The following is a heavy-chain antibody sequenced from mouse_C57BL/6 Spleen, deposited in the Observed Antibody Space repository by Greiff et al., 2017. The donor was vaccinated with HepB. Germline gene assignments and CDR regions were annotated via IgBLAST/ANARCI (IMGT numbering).Heavy chain of an antibody. V-gene: IGHV1-85*01. CDR2: IFPRDGSN. CDR1: GYTFTSYD. Sequence: QVQLQQSGPELVKPGASVKLSCKASGYTFTSYDINWVKQRPGQGLEWIGWIFPRDGSNKYNEKFKGKATLTVDTSSSTAYMELHNLTSEDSAVYFCARGDGSIPYYAMDYWGQGTSVTVSS. D-gene: IGHD1-1*01. CDR3: ARGDGSIPYYAMDY. J-gene: IGHJ4*01.